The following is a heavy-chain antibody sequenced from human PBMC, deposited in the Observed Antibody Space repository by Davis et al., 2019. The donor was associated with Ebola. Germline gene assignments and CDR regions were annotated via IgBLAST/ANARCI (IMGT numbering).Heavy chain of an antibody. CDR3: ARGYSSGRGDYFDY. D-gene: IGHD6-19*01. V-gene: IGHV1-18*01. CDR1: GYTFTSYG. CDR2: ISAYNGNT. J-gene: IGHJ4*02. Sequence: ASVKVSCKASGYTFTSYGISWVRQAPGQGLEWMGWISAYNGNTNYAQKFQGRVTMTRDTSTSTVYMELSSLRSEDTAVYYCARGYSSGRGDYFDYWGQGTLVTVSS.